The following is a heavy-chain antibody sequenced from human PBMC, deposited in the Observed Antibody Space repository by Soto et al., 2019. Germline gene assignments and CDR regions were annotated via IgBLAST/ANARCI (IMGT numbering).Heavy chain of an antibody. J-gene: IGHJ1*01. CDR3: ASSSTFHH. Sequence: SETLSLTCTVSGGSISNYYWTWIRQPPGRGPEWIGSIYYSGNTYYKPSLKSRVSISIDTSRNQFSLKLTSVTAADTGVYYCASSSTFHHWG. CDR2: IYYSGNT. D-gene: IGHD6-6*01. V-gene: IGHV4-59*05. CDR1: GGSISNYY.